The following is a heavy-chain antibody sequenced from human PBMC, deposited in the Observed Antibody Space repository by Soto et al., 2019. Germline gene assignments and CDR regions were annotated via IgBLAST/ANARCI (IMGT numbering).Heavy chain of an antibody. V-gene: IGHV4-31*03. CDR2: IYYSGST. CDR1: GGSISSGGYH. CDR3: ARDRYYDSSGYYYDPAPPPLASYYGMDV. Sequence: ASETLSLTCTVSGGSISSGGYHWSRIRQHPGKGLEWIGYIYYSGSTYYNPSLKSRVTISVDTSKNQFSLKLSSVTAADTAVYYCARDRYYDSSGYYYDPAPPPLASYYGMDVWGQGTTVTVSS. J-gene: IGHJ6*02. D-gene: IGHD3-22*01.